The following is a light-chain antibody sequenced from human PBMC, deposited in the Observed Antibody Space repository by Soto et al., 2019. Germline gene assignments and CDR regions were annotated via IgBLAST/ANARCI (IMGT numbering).Light chain of an antibody. J-gene: IGKJ1*01. Sequence: TQSPSTLSASVGDRVTITCRASQSVSSNYLAWYQQKRGQAPRLLIYGASSRATGIPTRFSGSGSGTDFTLTISRLEPEDFAVYYCQQYDTSPRTFGQGTKVEI. CDR2: GAS. V-gene: IGKV3-20*01. CDR1: QSVSSNY. CDR3: QQYDTSPRT.